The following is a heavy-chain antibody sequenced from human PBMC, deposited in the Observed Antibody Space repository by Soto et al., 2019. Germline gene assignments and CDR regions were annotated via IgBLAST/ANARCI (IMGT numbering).Heavy chain of an antibody. CDR1: GGSFSGYY. V-gene: IGHV4-34*01. CDR2: INHSGST. D-gene: IGHD3-10*01. J-gene: IGHJ6*02. CDR3: VREAVRGVITNNYYYYGMDV. Sequence: QVQLQQWGAGLLKPSETLSLTCAVYGGSFSGYYWSWIRQPPGKGLGWIGEINHSGSTNYNPSLMARVTISVDTSKNQFSLKLSSVTAADTAVYYCVREAVRGVITNNYYYYGMDVWGQGTTVTVSS.